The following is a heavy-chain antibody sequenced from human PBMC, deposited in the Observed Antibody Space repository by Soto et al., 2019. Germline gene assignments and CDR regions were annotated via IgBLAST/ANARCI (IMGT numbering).Heavy chain of an antibody. D-gene: IGHD1-26*01. V-gene: IGHV4-34*01. J-gene: IGHJ4*02. CDR3: ARLGGSYAVPHFDY. CDR1: GGSFGGYY. Sequence: PSETLSLTCAVYGGSFGGYYWSWIRQPPGKGLEWIGEINHSGSTNYNPSLKSRVTISIDTSKNQFSLKLNSVTAADTAVYYCARLGGSYAVPHFDYWGQGTLVTVSS. CDR2: INHSGST.